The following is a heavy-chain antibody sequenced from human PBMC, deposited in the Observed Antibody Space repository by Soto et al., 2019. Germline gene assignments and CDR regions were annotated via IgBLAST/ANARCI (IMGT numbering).Heavy chain of an antibody. CDR1: GYTFTELS. D-gene: IGHD6-6*01. V-gene: IGHV1-24*01. CDR3: ATSSAHYSSWSHFGGMAV. Sequence: ASVKVSCKVSGYTFTELSMHWVRQAPGKGLEWMGGFDPEDGETIYAQKFQGRVTMTEDTSTDTAYMELSRLRSEDPAVYYCATSSAHYSSWSHFGGMAVWGQGTTVTVSS. CDR2: FDPEDGET. J-gene: IGHJ6*02.